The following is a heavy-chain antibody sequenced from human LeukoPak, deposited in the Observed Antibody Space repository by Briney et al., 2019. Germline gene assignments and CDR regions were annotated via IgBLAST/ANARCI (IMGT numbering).Heavy chain of an antibody. J-gene: IGHJ6*03. CDR1: GGSFSSYY. D-gene: IGHD4-11*01. V-gene: IGHV4-34*01. CDR2: INHSGST. Sequence: PSETLSLTCAVYGGSFSSYYWSWIRQPPGKGLEWIGEINHSGSTNYNPSLKSRVTISVDTSKNQFSLKLTSVTAADTAVYYCARDKSYSDYEHYYYMDVWGKGTTVTVSS. CDR3: ARDKSYSDYEHYYYMDV.